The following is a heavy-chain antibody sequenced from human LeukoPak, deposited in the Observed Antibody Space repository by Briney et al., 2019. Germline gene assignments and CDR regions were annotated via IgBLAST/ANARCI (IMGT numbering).Heavy chain of an antibody. J-gene: IGHJ6*03. CDR3: ASRGGGGTIFGVVNPFDYYYYMDV. V-gene: IGHV3-11*01. Sequence: PGGSLRLSCAASGFTFSDYYMSWIRQAPGKGLEWVSYISSSGSTIYYADSVKGRFTISRDNAKNSLYLQMNSLRAEDTAVYYCASRGGGGTIFGVVNPFDYYYYMDVWGKGTTVTVSS. CDR2: ISSSGSTI. CDR1: GFTFSDYY. D-gene: IGHD3-3*01.